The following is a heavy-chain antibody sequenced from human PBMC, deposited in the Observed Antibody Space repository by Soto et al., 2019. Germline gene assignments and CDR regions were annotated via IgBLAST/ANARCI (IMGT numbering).Heavy chain of an antibody. Sequence: PGGSLRLSCAASGFTFGSYGMHWVRQAPGKGLEWVAVISYDGSNKYYADSVKGRFTISRDNSKNTLYLQMNSLRAEDTAVYYCAKARYPAGAFDIWGQGTMVTVSS. J-gene: IGHJ3*02. CDR1: GFTFGSYG. CDR3: AKARYPAGAFDI. V-gene: IGHV3-30*18. D-gene: IGHD1-20*01. CDR2: ISYDGSNK.